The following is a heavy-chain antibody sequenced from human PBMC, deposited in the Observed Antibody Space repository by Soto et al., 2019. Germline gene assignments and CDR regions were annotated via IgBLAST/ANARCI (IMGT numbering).Heavy chain of an antibody. CDR1: EGSGDSRGGC. J-gene: IGHJ1*01. Sequence: IQCDRWSVAEGSGDSRGGCRDWISKTPGKGLEWIGNIYYSGSTYYNPSLKSRVTISVDTSKNQFSLKLRSVTAADTAVYYGARYSSGSSTASWGHGTLVPVSP. CDR2: IYYSGST. CDR3: ARYSSGSSTAS. V-gene: IGHV4-39*01. D-gene: IGHD6-19*01.